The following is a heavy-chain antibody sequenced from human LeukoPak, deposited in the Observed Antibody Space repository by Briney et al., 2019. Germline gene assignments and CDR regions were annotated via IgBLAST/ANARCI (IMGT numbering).Heavy chain of an antibody. CDR2: ISSSSSYI. CDR1: GFTFSSYS. V-gene: IGHV3-21*01. CDR3: ARERPDNDY. J-gene: IGHJ4*02. D-gene: IGHD1-1*01. Sequence: GGSLRLSCAASGFTFSSYSMNWVRQAPGKGLEWVSSISSSSSYIYYGDSVKGRFTISRDNAKNSLYLQMNSLRAEDTAVYYCARERPDNDYWGQGTLVTVSS.